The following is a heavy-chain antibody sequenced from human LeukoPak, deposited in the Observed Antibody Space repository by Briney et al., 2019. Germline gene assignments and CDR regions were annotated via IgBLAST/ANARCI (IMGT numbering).Heavy chain of an antibody. CDR1: GYTFTNYD. J-gene: IGHJ4*02. CDR3: ATAPPNDSSGSYDY. V-gene: IGHV1-8*03. Sequence: ASVKVSCKASGYTFTNYDINWVRQAPGQGLEWMGWVNSKSGNTGYKQKFQARVTITRDTSMTTAYMELSSLRSEDMAVYYCATAPPNDSSGSYDYWGQGTLVTVSS. CDR2: VNSKSGNT. D-gene: IGHD3-22*01.